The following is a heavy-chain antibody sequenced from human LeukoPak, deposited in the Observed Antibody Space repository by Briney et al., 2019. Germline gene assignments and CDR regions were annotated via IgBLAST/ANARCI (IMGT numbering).Heavy chain of an antibody. V-gene: IGHV5-51*01. CDR1: GYSFPTYW. CDR2: IYPGDSDT. D-gene: IGHD1-26*01. CDR3: ARNAIEGATRGYLDY. J-gene: IGHJ4*02. Sequence: GESLKISCKGSGYSFPTYWIGWVRQMPGKGLEWMGIIYPGDSDTGYSPSFQGQVTISADKSMNTAYLQWSSLKASDTAIYYCARNAIEGATRGYLDYWGQGTLVTVSS.